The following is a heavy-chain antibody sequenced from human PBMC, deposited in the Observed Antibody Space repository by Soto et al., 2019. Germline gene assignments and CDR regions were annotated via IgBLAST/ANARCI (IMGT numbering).Heavy chain of an antibody. V-gene: IGHV4-4*07. J-gene: IGHJ4*02. D-gene: IGHD1-26*01. CDR1: GGSIISYY. CDR3: AREAVGATDFDY. Sequence: SETLSLTCSVSGGSIISYYWSWIRQPPGKGLEWIGRIYTSGSTNYNPSLKSRVTMSVDTSKNQFSLKLSSVTPADTAVYYCAREAVGATDFDYWGQGTLVTVSS. CDR2: IYTSGST.